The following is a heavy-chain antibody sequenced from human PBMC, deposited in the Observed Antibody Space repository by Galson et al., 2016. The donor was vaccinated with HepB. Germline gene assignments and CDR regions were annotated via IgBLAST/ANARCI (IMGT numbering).Heavy chain of an antibody. CDR2: VNVYDEDT. CDR1: GFTFRDSP. J-gene: IGHJ3*01. CDR3: AKDPAFTDAFDV. Sequence: SLRLSCAASGFTFRDSPMSWVRQSPGKGLEWVSTVNVYDEDTHYADSVRGRFTISRDNSKNTLHLQMNDLRAKDTALYYCAKDPAFTDAFDVWGPGTLVTVSS. V-gene: IGHV3-23*01.